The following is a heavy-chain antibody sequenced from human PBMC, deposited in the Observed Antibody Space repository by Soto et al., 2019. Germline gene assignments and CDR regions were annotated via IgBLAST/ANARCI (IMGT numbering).Heavy chain of an antibody. CDR1: GGSFSGYY. J-gene: IGHJ6*02. D-gene: IGHD4-4*01. CDR3: ARGVTVTRYGMDV. Sequence: SETLSLTCAVYGGSFSGYYWSWIRQPPGKGLEWIGEINHSGSTNYNPSLKSRVTISVDTSKNQFSLKLSSVTAADTAVYYCARGVTVTRYGMDVWXQGTTLTVSS. CDR2: INHSGST. V-gene: IGHV4-34*01.